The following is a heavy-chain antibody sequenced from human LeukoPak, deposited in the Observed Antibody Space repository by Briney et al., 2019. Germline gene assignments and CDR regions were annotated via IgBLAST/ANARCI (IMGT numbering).Heavy chain of an antibody. J-gene: IGHJ6*02. CDR2: IYYTGST. CDR3: ARDTRFRRTAYYDFWSGPQNPHRGIRPHYYYYGMDV. CDR1: GGSVSSDNYY. Sequence: SETLSLTCTVSGGSVSSDNYYWSWIRRPPGKGLEWIGYIYYTGSTNYNPSLKSRVTISVDTSKNQFSLKLSSVTAADSAVYYCARDTRFRRTAYYDFWSGPQNPHRGIRPHYYYYGMDVWGQGTTVTVSS. V-gene: IGHV4-61*01. D-gene: IGHD3-3*01.